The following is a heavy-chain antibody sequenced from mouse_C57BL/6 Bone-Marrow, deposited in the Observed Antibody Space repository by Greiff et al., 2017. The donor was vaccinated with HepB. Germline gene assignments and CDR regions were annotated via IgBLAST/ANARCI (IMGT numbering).Heavy chain of an antibody. CDR2: IDPSDSYT. V-gene: IGHV1-50*01. CDR1: GYTFTSYW. D-gene: IGHD1-1*01. J-gene: IGHJ4*01. Sequence: QVQLQQPGAELVKPGASVKLSCKASGYTFTSYWMQWVKQRPGQGLEWIGEIDPSDSYTNYNQKFKGKATLTVDTSSSPAYMQLSSLTSADSAVYYCARYGYYGSRRGYYAMDYWGQGTSVTVSS. CDR3: ARYGYYGSRRGYYAMDY.